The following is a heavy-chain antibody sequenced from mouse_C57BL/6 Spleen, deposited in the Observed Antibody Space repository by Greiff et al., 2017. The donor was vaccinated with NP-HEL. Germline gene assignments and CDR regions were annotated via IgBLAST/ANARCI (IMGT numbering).Heavy chain of an antibody. J-gene: IGHJ2*01. CDR1: GYTFTSYW. D-gene: IGHD1-1*01. CDR3: ARSHDYYGSSYDY. CDR2: IHPNSGST. Sequence: QVQLQQPGAELVKPGASVKLSCKASGYTFTSYWMHWVKQRPGQGLEWIGMIHPNSGSTNYNEKFKSKATLTVDKSSSTAYMQLSSLTSEDSAVYYCARSHDYYGSSYDYWGQGTTRTVSS. V-gene: IGHV1-64*01.